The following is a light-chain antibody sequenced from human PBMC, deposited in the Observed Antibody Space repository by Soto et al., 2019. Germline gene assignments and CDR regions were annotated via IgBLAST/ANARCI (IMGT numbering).Light chain of an antibody. CDR3: AAWDDSLNGWV. Sequence: QSVLAQPPSASGTPGQRVTISCSGSSSNIGSNTINWCQQLPGTAPKLLIYNNIKRPSGVPDRFSGSKSGTSASLAISGLQSEDEADYYYAAWDDSLNGWVFGGGTKLTVL. CDR2: NNI. J-gene: IGLJ3*02. CDR1: SSNIGSNT. V-gene: IGLV1-44*01.